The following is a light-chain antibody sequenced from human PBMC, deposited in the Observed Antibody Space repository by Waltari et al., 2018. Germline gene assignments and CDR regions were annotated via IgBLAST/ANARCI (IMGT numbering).Light chain of an antibody. CDR2: EVS. V-gene: IGLV2-14*01. CDR1: SNDVGAYNY. Sequence: QSALTQPASVSGSPGQSITISCTGTSNDVGAYNYVSWYQQNPGKAPKLMIYEVSNRPSGVSSRFSGSKSGNTASLTISGLQAEDEADYYCNSYTSTSTRVVFGGGTKLTVL. CDR3: NSYTSTSTRVV. J-gene: IGLJ3*02.